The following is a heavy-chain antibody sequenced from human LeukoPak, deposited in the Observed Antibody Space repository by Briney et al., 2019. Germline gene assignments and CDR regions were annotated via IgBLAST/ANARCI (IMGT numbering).Heavy chain of an antibody. J-gene: IGHJ4*02. CDR1: GFTFSSYG. CDR2: ISYDGSNK. CDR3: AKDFTTGGWYGDFDY. Sequence: PGRSLRLSCAASGFTFSSYGMHWVRQAPGKGLEWVAVISYDGSNKYYADSVKGRFTISRDNSKNTLYLQMNSLRAGDTAVYYCAKDFTTGGWYGDFDYWGQGTLVTVSS. D-gene: IGHD6-19*01. V-gene: IGHV3-30*18.